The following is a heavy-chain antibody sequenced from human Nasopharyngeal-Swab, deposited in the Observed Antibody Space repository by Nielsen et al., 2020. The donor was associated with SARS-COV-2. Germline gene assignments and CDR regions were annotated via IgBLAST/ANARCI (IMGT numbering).Heavy chain of an antibody. CDR2: ISYDGSNK. J-gene: IGHJ6*02. CDR1: GFRFGSYG. D-gene: IGHD1-26*01. V-gene: IGHV3-30*03. Sequence: GESLKISCATSGFRFGSYGMHWVRQAPDKGLEWVAVISYDGSNKNYADSVKGRFTISRDNSKNTLYLQMNSLRAEDTAVYYCARDRYSGSYGWVYYYNGMDVWGQGTTVTVSS. CDR3: ARDRYSGSYGWVYYYNGMDV.